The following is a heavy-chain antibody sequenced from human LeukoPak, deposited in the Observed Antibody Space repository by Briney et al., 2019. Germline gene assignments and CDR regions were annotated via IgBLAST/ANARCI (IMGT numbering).Heavy chain of an antibody. CDR2: ISSSGSTI. J-gene: IGHJ6*02. CDR3: ARAVVVVPAARGAVGYYYYGMDV. CDR1: GFTFSSYA. Sequence: GGSLRLSCAASGFTFSSYAMSWVRQAPGKGLEWVSYISSSGSTIYYADSVKGRFTISRDNAKNSLYLQMNSLRAEDTAVYYCARAVVVVPAARGAVGYYYYGMDVWGQGTTVTVSS. D-gene: IGHD2-2*01. V-gene: IGHV3-48*03.